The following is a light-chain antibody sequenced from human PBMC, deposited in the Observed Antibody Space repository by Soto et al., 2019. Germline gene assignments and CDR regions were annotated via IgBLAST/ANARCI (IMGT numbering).Light chain of an antibody. V-gene: IGKV1-9*01. Sequence: DIQLTQSPSFLSASVGDRVTITCRASQGISSFLAWYQQKPEKAPKLLIYAASTLPSGVPSRFSGSGSGTEFTLTISSLQPEDFATSYCQQLNDYPRYTFGQGTKLEIK. J-gene: IGKJ2*01. CDR3: QQLNDYPRYT. CDR2: AAS. CDR1: QGISSF.